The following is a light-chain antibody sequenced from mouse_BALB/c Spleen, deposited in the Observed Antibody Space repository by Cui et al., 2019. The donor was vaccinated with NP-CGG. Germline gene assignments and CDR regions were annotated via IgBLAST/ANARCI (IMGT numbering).Light chain of an antibody. V-gene: IGLV1*01. J-gene: IGLJ1*01. CDR1: TGAVTTSNY. CDR2: GTN. Sequence: LLTHSPPLTTSPGETVTLTCRSSTGAVTTSNYANWVQEKPDHLFTGLIGGTNNRAPGVPARFSGSLIGDKAALTITGAQTEDEAIYFCALWYSNHWVFGGGTKLTVL. CDR3: ALWYSNHWV.